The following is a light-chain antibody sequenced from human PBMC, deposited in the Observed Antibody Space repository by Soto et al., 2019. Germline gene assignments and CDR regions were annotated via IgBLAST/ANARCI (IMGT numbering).Light chain of an antibody. V-gene: IGKV3-20*01. J-gene: IGKJ4*01. CDR2: HAS. CDR3: QQYGDSLLT. CDR1: QSISSNY. Sequence: ENVLTQSPGTLSLSPGERATLSCRASQSISSNYLAWYQQKPGQTPNLPIYHASNRATGVPDRFSGSGSGTDFTLTISRLEPEDFAVYYCQQYGDSLLTFGGGTKVEIK.